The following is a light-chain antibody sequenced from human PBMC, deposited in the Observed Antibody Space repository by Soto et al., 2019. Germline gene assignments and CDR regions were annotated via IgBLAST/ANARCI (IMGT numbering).Light chain of an antibody. CDR1: QGISSY. CDR2: AAS. CDR3: LQVNSYPYS. Sequence: IQMTQSPSSLSASVGDRVTITCRASQGISSYLAWYQQKVGKAPRLLIYAASTLQSGVPSRFSGSGSGTDFTVTISSLQPEDFATYYCLQVNSYPYSFGQGTKVDIK. J-gene: IGKJ2*01. V-gene: IGKV1-9*01.